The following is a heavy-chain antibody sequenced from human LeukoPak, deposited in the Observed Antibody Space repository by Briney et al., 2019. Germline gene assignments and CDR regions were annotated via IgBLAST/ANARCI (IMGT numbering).Heavy chain of an antibody. V-gene: IGHV3-7*01. Sequence: GGSLRLSCAASGFTFRSYSMHWVRQAPGKGLEWVANIKQDGSEKYYVDSVKGRFTISRDNAKNSLYLQMNSLRAEDTAVYYCARGGYGDYDDYWGQGTLVTVSS. CDR3: ARGGYGDYDDY. D-gene: IGHD4-17*01. J-gene: IGHJ4*02. CDR1: GFTFRSYS. CDR2: IKQDGSEK.